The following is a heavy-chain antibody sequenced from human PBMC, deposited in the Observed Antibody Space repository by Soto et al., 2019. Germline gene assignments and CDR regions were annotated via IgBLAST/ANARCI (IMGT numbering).Heavy chain of an antibody. D-gene: IGHD2-15*01. CDR2: ISYDGSNK. J-gene: IGHJ6*02. Sequence: PGGSLRLSCAASGFTFSSYAMHWVRQAPGKGLEWVAVISYDGSNKYYADSVKGRFTISRDNSKNTLYLQMNSLRAEDTAVYYCARDSGIVVVVPTYGMDVWGQGTTVTVS. V-gene: IGHV3-30-3*01. CDR3: ARDSGIVVVVPTYGMDV. CDR1: GFTFSSYA.